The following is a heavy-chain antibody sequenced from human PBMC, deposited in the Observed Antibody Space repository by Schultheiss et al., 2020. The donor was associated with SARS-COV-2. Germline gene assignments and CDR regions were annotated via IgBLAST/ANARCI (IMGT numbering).Heavy chain of an antibody. D-gene: IGHD5-24*01. J-gene: IGHJ4*02. V-gene: IGHV4-59*01. CDR3: ARATRVESLFSVRGGSFDF. CDR1: GASISSYY. Sequence: SETLSLTCTVSGASISSYYWSWIRQTPGKGLEWIGYIYYSVNTWYNPSLKSRVTISVDTSKKQFSLKLGSVTAADTAVYFCARATRVESLFSVRGGSFDFWGRGALVTVSS. CDR2: IYYSVNT.